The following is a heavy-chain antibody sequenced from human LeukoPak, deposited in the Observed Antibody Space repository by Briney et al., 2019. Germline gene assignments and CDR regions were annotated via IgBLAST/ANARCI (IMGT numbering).Heavy chain of an antibody. V-gene: IGHV4-34*01. CDR1: GGSFSGYY. D-gene: IGHD2-15*01. J-gene: IGHJ3*02. Sequence: SETLSLTCAVYGGSFSGYYWSWIRQPPGKGLEWIGEIGHSGSTNYNPSLKSRVTISVDTSKNQFSLKLSSVTAADTAVYYCARDAGGRWSDAFDIWGQGTMVTVSS. CDR3: ARDAGGRWSDAFDI. CDR2: IGHSGST.